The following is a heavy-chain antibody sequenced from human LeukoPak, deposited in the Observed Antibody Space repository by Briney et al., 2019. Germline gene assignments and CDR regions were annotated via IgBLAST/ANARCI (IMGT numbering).Heavy chain of an antibody. V-gene: IGHV4-39*07. J-gene: IGHJ4*02. CDR3: ASIVATTQSYYFDY. Sequence: SETLSLTCTVSGGSISSSSYYWGWIRQPPGKGLEWIGSIYYSGSTYYNPSLKSRVTISVDTSKNQFSLKLSSVTAADTAVYYCASIVATTQSYYFDYWGQGTLVTVSS. D-gene: IGHD5-12*01. CDR1: GGSISSSSYY. CDR2: IYYSGST.